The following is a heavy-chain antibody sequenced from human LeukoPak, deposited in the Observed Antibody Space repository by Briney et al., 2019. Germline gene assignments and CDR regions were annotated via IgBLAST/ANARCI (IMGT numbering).Heavy chain of an antibody. CDR3: ARRGVVEPGSKSHYYVQMDV. J-gene: IGHJ6*03. V-gene: IGHV4-39*01. CDR2: VYYNGTT. CDR1: GGSISSTSYF. D-gene: IGHD2-2*01. Sequence: SETLSLTCTVSGGSISSTSYFWGWIRQPPGKGLEWIGCVYYNGTTYYIPALKSRATIALDMSKIQFSLKVTSVNASNTAVYFCARRGVVEPGSKSHYYVQMDVWGKGTTVTVSS.